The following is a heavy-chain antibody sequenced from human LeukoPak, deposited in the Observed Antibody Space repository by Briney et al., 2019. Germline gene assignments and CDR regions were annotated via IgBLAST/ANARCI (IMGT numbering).Heavy chain of an antibody. D-gene: IGHD3-22*01. CDR1: GGSISSSSYY. J-gene: IGHJ4*02. V-gene: IGHV4-39*07. CDR2: IYYSGST. Sequence: PSEILSLTCTVSGGSISSSSYYWGWIRQPPGKGLAWIGSIYYSGSTYYNPSLKRRVTISVDTSKNQFSLKLSSVTAADTAVYYCASGLTDYYAASGYYVYWGQGTRVTASS. CDR3: ASGLTDYYAASGYYVY.